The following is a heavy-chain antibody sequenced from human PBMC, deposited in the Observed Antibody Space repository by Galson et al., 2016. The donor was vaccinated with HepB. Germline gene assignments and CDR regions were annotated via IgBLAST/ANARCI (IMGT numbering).Heavy chain of an antibody. CDR3: ARTPGHNYGSHLDL. Sequence: SLRLSCAASGFTLSSYWMHWVRQAPGKGLVWVSRINSDGSTKNYADSVKGRSTISRDNAENTLYQQMNSLRAEDTAVYFCARTPGHNYGSHLDLWGQGTLITVSS. V-gene: IGHV3-74*01. CDR1: GFTLSSYW. D-gene: IGHD5-18*01. J-gene: IGHJ5*02. CDR2: INSDGSTK.